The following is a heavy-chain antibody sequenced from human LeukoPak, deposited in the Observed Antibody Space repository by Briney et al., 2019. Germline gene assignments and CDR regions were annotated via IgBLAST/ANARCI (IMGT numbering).Heavy chain of an antibody. D-gene: IGHD3-22*01. CDR3: ARDPSYDSSGYPNWFDP. Sequence: ASVKVSCKASGYTFATYSISWVRQAPGQGLEWMGWISAYNGNTNYAQNLPGRVTMTTDTSTSTAYMELRSLRSDDTAVYYCARDPSYDSSGYPNWFDPWGQGTLVTVSS. J-gene: IGHJ5*02. CDR1: GYTFATYS. CDR2: ISAYNGNT. V-gene: IGHV1-18*01.